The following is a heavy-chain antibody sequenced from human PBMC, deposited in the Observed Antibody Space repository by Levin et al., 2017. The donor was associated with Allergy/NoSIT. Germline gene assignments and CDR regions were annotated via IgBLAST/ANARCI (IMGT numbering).Heavy chain of an antibody. CDR2: ISGSGGIT. D-gene: IGHD1-26*01. CDR1: GFTFSSYA. J-gene: IGHJ4*02. CDR3: AKKSVGGSYERRYFDY. V-gene: IGHV3-23*01. Sequence: GESLKISCVASGFTFSSYAMSWVRQAPGKGLEWVSGISGSGGITYYADSVKGRFTISRDNSKNTLYLQMNSLRAEETAVYYCAKKSVGGSYERRYFDYWGQGTLVTVSS.